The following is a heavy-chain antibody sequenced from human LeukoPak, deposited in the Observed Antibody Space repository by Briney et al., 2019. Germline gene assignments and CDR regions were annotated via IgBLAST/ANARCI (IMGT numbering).Heavy chain of an antibody. CDR1: GFSFSNYA. Sequence: GGSLRLSCAASGFSFSNYAMSWVRQAPARGPEWVSSIRGGSKTFYADSVKGRFTLSRDDSRNTVYLQLNNLRVEDTAIYYCAKANWVSNADAVWWGQGTQVTVSS. D-gene: IGHD1-1*01. CDR3: AKANWVSNADAVW. V-gene: IGHV3-23*01. CDR2: IRGGSKT. J-gene: IGHJ4*02.